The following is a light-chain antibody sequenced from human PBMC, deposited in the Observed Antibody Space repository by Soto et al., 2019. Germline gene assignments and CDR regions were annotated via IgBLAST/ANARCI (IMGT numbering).Light chain of an antibody. CDR3: HQYYSVPLT. V-gene: IGKV4-1*01. CDR2: WAS. J-gene: IGKJ4*01. CDR1: QSLLYNSNNKNY. Sequence: DIVMTQSPDSLAVSLGSRATISCKSSQSLLYNSNNKNYLAWYQQEPGQPPKLLIYWASTRESGVPDRFSGSGSGTDFTLTISNLQAEDVAVYYCHQYYSVPLTFGGGTKVEIK.